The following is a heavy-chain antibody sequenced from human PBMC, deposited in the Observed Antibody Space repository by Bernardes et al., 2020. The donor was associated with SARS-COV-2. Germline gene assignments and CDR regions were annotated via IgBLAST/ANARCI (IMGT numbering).Heavy chain of an antibody. D-gene: IGHD5-18*01. CDR1: GYTFTSYG. J-gene: IGHJ5*02. Sequence: ASVKVSCKASGYTFTSYGISWVRQAPGQGLEWMGWISADSGNTDYAQKIQGRVTMTTDTSTSTAYMELRSLRSDDTAVYCCATVVGYSYGGGWFDPWGQGTLVTVSS. CDR3: ATVVGYSYGGGWFDP. CDR2: ISADSGNT. V-gene: IGHV1-18*01.